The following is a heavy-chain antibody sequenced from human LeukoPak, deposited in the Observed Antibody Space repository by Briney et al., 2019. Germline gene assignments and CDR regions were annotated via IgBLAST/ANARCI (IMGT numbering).Heavy chain of an antibody. CDR2: ISSRDSTV. CDR3: VRDNAVATTIY. D-gene: IGHD2-21*02. J-gene: IGHJ4*02. Sequence: PGGSLRLSCAASGFSFSDYYMGWIRQAPGKGLEWLSYISSRDSTVDYADSVKGRFTISRDNAKNSLYLQMNSLRAEDTAMYYCVRDNAVATTIYWGQGTLVTVSS. V-gene: IGHV3-11*01. CDR1: GFSFSDYY.